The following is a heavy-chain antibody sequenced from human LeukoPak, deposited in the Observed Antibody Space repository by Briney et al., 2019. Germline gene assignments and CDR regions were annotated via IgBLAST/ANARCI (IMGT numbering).Heavy chain of an antibody. CDR1: GFSLSTSGVG. Sequence: GSGPTLVKPTQTLTLICTFSGFSLSTSGVGVGWIRQPPGKALEWLALIYWDDDKRYSPSLKNRLTITKDTSKNQVVLTMTNMDPVDTATYYCAHRPYGSGSFAFDYWGQGTLVTVSS. CDR2: IYWDDDK. V-gene: IGHV2-5*02. J-gene: IGHJ4*02. D-gene: IGHD3-10*01. CDR3: AHRPYGSGSFAFDY.